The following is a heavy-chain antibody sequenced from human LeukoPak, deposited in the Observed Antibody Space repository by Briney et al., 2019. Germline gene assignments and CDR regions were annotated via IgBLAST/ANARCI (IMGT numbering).Heavy chain of an antibody. Sequence: GGSLTLSCAASGFTFSSHSMNWVRQSPGKGLEWVYYADSVKGRFTISRDNARNSLFLQMNSLRVEDTALYYCARVNGDYERDGARDYWGQGTLVTVSS. J-gene: IGHJ4*02. CDR3: ARVNGDYERDGARDY. V-gene: IGHV3-21*01. D-gene: IGHD4-17*01. CDR1: GFTFSSHS.